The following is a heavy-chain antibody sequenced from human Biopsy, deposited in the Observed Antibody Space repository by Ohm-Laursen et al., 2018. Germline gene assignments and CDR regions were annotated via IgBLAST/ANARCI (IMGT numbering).Heavy chain of an antibody. D-gene: IGHD2-15*01. CDR3: ARAGRYCSGGGCYSWFDS. Sequence: SLRLSCAASGFTFSTYWMTWVRQAPGKGLEWVGRTRDKANSYTTDYAASVKGRFTISRDDSKNSLYLQMNSLKTEDTALYYCARAGRYCSGGGCYSWFDSWGQGTLVTVSS. J-gene: IGHJ5*01. CDR1: GFTFSTYW. V-gene: IGHV3-72*01. CDR2: TRDKANSYTT.